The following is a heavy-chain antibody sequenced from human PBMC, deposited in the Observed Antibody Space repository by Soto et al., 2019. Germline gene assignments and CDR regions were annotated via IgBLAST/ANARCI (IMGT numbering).Heavy chain of an antibody. CDR1: GYTFTGYY. CDR2: INPNSGGT. V-gene: IGHV1-2*04. Sequence: ASVKVSCKASGYTFTGYYMHWVRQAPGQGLEWMGWINPNSGGTNYAQKFQGWVTMTRDTSISTAYMELSRLRSDDTAVYYCARGASSTSSWSDDAFDIWGQGTMVTVSS. D-gene: IGHD6-13*01. CDR3: ARGASSTSSWSDDAFDI. J-gene: IGHJ3*02.